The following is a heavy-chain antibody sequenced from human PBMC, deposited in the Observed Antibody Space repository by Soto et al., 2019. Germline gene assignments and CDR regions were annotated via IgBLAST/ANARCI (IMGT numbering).Heavy chain of an antibody. Sequence: LXLSCAASVFIFSSYLMSWVRQAPWKGLEWVANIKQDGSEKYYVDSVKGRFTISRDNTKNSLYLQMNSLRAEDTAVYYCARAGYSSSWYHRGAFDIWGQGTMVTVSS. D-gene: IGHD6-13*01. J-gene: IGHJ3*02. CDR2: IKQDGSEK. CDR3: ARAGYSSSWYHRGAFDI. V-gene: IGHV3-7*01. CDR1: VFIFSSYL.